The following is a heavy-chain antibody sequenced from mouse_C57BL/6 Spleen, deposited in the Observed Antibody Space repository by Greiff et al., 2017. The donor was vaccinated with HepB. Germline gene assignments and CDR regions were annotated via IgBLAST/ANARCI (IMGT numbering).Heavy chain of an antibody. CDR2: INPNNGGT. J-gene: IGHJ4*01. CDR3: ARSDYYGSTLYAMDY. V-gene: IGHV1-18*01. Sequence: EVQLVESGPELVKPGASVKIPCKASGYTFTDYNMDWVKQSHGKSLEWIGDINPNNGGTIYNQKFKGKATLTVDKSSSTAYMELRSLTSEDTAVYYCARSDYYGSTLYAMDYWGQGTSVTVSS. CDR1: GYTFTDYN. D-gene: IGHD1-1*01.